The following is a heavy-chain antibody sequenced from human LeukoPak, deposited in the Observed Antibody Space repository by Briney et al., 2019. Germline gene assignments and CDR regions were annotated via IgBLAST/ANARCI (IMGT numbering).Heavy chain of an antibody. CDR1: GFTFSSYW. CDR3: ARDGFYCSGGSCYSDY. V-gene: IGHV3-7*01. Sequence: PGGSLRLSCAASGFTFSSYWMSWVRQAPGKGLGWVANIKQDGSEKYYVDSVKGRFTISRDNAKNSLYLQMNSLRAEDTAVYYCARDGFYCSGGSCYSDYWGQGTLVTVSS. CDR2: IKQDGSEK. D-gene: IGHD2-15*01. J-gene: IGHJ4*02.